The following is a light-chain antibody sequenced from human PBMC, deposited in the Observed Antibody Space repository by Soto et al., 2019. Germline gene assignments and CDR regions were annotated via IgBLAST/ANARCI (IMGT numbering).Light chain of an antibody. Sequence: QSVLTQPPSVSAXXXXKVXXXXXGXXXXIGNNYVSWYQQLPGTAPKLLIYENNKRPSGIPDRFSGSKSGTSATLGITGLQTGDEADYHCGTWDSSLSAVVFGGGTKVTVL. J-gene: IGLJ3*02. CDR3: GTWDSSLSAVV. V-gene: IGLV1-51*02. CDR2: ENN. CDR1: XXXIGNNY.